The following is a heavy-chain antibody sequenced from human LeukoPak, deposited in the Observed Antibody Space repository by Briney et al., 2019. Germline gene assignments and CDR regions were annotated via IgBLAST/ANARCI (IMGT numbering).Heavy chain of an antibody. D-gene: IGHD2-21*02. CDR1: GFTVSRYG. CDR3: VKEAYCGGDCYREFDY. Sequence: GGTLRLASAASGFTVSRYGMSWVRQAAGEGGGWVSGISCLVDSTSYAASVKCRFTISRDNSKNTLFLQMNSLRAEDTAIYYCVKEAYCGGDCYREFDYWGQGTLVTVSS. V-gene: IGHV3-23*01. J-gene: IGHJ4*02. CDR2: ISCLVDST.